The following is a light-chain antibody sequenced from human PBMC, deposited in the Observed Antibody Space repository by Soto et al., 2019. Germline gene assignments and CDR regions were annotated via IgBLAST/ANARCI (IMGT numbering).Light chain of an antibody. CDR1: QSISSW. V-gene: IGKV1-5*03. CDR3: QQYNDNWT. Sequence: DIQMTQSPSTLSASVGDRVTITCRASQSISSWLAWYQQKPGKAPKLLIYKASTLQSGVPSRFSGSRSGTEFTLAISSLQPDDSATYSCQQYNDNWTFGQGTKVEIK. J-gene: IGKJ1*01. CDR2: KAS.